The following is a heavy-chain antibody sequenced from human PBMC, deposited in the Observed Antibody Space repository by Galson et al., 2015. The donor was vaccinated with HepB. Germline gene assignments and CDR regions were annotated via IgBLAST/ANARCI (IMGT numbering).Heavy chain of an antibody. CDR2: ISYDGSNK. CDR1: GFTFSNYG. J-gene: IGHJ3*02. CDR3: AKVHCSSTSYYKGDAFDI. V-gene: IGHV3-30*18. Sequence: SLRLSCAASGFTFSNYGMHWVRQAPGKGLEWVAVISYDGSNKYYADSVKGRFTISRDNSKNTLYLQMNSLRAEDTAVYYCAKVHCSSTSYYKGDAFDIWGQGTMVTVSS. D-gene: IGHD2-2*02.